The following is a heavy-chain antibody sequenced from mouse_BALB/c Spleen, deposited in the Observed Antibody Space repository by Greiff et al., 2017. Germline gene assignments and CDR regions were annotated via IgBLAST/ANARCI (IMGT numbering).Heavy chain of an antibody. D-gene: IGHD1-1*01. J-gene: IGHJ2*01. CDR1: GFNIKDTY. V-gene: IGHV14-3*02. Sequence: EVKLMESGAELVKPGASVKLSCTASGFNIKDTYMHWVKQRPEQGLEWIGRNDPANGNTKYDPKFQGKATITADTSSNTAYLQLSSLTSEDTAVYYCASDYYGSSDYWGQGTTLTVSS. CDR2: NDPANGNT. CDR3: ASDYYGSSDY.